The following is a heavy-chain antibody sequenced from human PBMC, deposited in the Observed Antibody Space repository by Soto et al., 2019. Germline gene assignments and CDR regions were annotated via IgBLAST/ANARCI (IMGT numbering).Heavy chain of an antibody. J-gene: IGHJ4*02. CDR3: AKDRNLVVVLTTFDY. V-gene: IGHV3-23*01. CDR1: GFAFSSYA. CDR2: LSGSGNST. Sequence: GGSLRLSCAASGFAFSSYAMSWVRQAPGKGLEWVSSLSGSGNSTYHADSVKGRFTISRDNSKNTLYLQMNSLRSEDTAVYYCAKDRNLVVVLTTFDYWGQGALVTVS. D-gene: IGHD3-22*01.